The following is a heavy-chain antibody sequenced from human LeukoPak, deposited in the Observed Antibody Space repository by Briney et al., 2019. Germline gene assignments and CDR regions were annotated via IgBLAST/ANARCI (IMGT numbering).Heavy chain of an antibody. V-gene: IGHV6-1*01. CDR3: ASGDNLSFDL. CDR2: TYYRSKWYN. J-gene: IGHJ2*01. Sequence: SQTLSLTCAISGDSVSSNSAAWNWVRQSPSRGLEWLGRTYYRSKWYNDFAVSVKGRITINPATSKNQFSLLLSSVTPEDTALYYCASGDNLSFDLWGRGTLVTVSS. CDR1: GDSVSSNSAA.